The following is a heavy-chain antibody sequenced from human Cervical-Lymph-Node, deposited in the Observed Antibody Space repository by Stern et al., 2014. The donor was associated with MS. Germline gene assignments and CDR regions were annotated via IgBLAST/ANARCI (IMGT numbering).Heavy chain of an antibody. D-gene: IGHD2-2*01. CDR1: GGSFSGYY. V-gene: IGHV4-34*01. CDR3: ARGIRSSTSCHFQH. CDR2: INHSGST. J-gene: IGHJ1*01. Sequence: QVQLQQWGAGLLKPSETLSLTCAVSGGSFSGYYWSWIRQPPGKGLEWIGEINHSGSTNYNPSLKSRVTISVDTSKNQFSLKLSSVTAADTAVYYCARGIRSSTSCHFQHWGQGTLVTVSS.